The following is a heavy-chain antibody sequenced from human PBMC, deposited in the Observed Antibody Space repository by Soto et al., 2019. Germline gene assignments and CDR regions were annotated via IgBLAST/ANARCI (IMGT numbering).Heavy chain of an antibody. D-gene: IGHD2-21*02. V-gene: IGHV3-23*01. J-gene: IGHJ4*02. CDR2: ISGSGGST. CDR3: AKVRGPTYCGGDCPRPFDY. CDR1: GFTFSCYA. Sequence: GGSLRLSCAASGFTFSCYAMSWVRQAPGKGLEWVSAISGSGGSTYYADSVKGRFTISRDNSKNTLYLQMNSLRAEDTAVYYCAKVRGPTYCGGDCPRPFDYWGQGTLVTVSS.